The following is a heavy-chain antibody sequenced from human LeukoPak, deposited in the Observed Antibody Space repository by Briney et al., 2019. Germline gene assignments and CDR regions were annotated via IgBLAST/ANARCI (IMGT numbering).Heavy chain of an antibody. CDR2: IYHSGST. CDR1: GYSISSGYY. D-gene: IGHD4-11*01. Sequence: SETLSLTCAVSGYSISSGYYWGWIRQPPGKGLEWLGSIYHSGSTYNKPSLKSRVTMSVDTSKNQFSLKLTSVTAADTALYYCARAYSNWFDPWGQGTLVTVSS. CDR3: ARAYSNWFDP. V-gene: IGHV4-38-2*01. J-gene: IGHJ5*02.